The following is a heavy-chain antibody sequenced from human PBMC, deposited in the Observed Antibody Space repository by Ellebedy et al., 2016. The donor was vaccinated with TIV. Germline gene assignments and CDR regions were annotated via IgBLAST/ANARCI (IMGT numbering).Heavy chain of an antibody. V-gene: IGHV3-23*01. CDR2: LGGGEGRST. CDR3: TKKSIWFGESTLDF. D-gene: IGHD3-10*01. Sequence: GGSLRLSXVVSGFIFRNYGMTWVRQSPGRGLEVVGMLGGGEGRSTAYSDSVKGRFTISRDNSKNTVYLEMSGLRVDDAGTYFCTKKSIWFGESTLDFWGQGTLVTVSS. CDR1: GFIFRNYG. J-gene: IGHJ4*02.